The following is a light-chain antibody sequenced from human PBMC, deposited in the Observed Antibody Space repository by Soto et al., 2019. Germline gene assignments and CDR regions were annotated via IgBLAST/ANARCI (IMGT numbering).Light chain of an antibody. CDR3: SSYTSSSSYV. J-gene: IGLJ1*01. CDR1: SSDVGGYNY. CDR2: DVS. V-gene: IGLV2-14*01. Sequence: SVLTQPASVSWSPGQSITISCTGTSSDVGGYNYVSWYQQHPGKAPKLMIYDVSNRPSGVSNRFSGSKSGNTASLTISGLQAEDEADYYCSSYTSSSSYVFGNGTKVTVL.